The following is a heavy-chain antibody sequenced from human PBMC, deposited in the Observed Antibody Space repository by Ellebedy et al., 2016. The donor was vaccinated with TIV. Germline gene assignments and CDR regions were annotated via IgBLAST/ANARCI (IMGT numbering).Heavy chain of an antibody. Sequence: GGSLRLSXAASGFTFSDYYMSWIRQAPGKGLEWVSYISSSSSYTNYADSVKGRFTISRDNAKNSLYLQMNSLRAEDTAVYYCARGTGIAARAPLDYWGQGTLVTVSS. CDR1: GFTFSDYY. J-gene: IGHJ4*02. D-gene: IGHD6-6*01. CDR2: ISSSSSYT. V-gene: IGHV3-11*06. CDR3: ARGTGIAARAPLDY.